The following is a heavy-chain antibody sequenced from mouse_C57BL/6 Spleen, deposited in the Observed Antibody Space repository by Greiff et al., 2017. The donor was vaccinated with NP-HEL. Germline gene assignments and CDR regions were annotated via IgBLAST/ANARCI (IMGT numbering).Heavy chain of an antibody. D-gene: IGHD2-2*01. CDR2: INPSNGGT. CDR3: AREGYVAWFAY. CDR1: GYTFTDYY. Sequence: VQLQQSGPELVKPGASVKISCKASGYTFTDYYMNWVKQSHGKSLEWIGNINPSNGGTNYNEKFKSKATLTVDKSSSTAYMQLSSLTSEDSAVYYCAREGYVAWFAYWGQGTLVTVSA. J-gene: IGHJ3*01. V-gene: IGHV1-26*01.